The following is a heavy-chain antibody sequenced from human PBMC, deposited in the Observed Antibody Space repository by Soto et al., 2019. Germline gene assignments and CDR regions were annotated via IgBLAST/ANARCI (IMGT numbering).Heavy chain of an antibody. CDR1: GFTFSSYG. Sequence: GGSLRLSCAASGFTFSSYGMHWVRQAPGKGLEWVAVIWYDGSNKYYADSVKGRFTISRDNSKNTLYLQMNSLRAEDTAVYYCARDPSTYYCDYWGQGTLVTVSS. V-gene: IGHV3-33*01. J-gene: IGHJ4*02. CDR2: IWYDGSNK. CDR3: ARDPSTYYCDY.